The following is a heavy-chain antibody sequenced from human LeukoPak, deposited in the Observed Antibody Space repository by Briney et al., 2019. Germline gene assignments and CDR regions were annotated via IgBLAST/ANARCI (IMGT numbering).Heavy chain of an antibody. CDR2: IYHSGST. J-gene: IGHJ1*01. CDR1: GFTFSSYW. CDR3: ASRPLIEMAIRH. V-gene: IGHV4-4*02. Sequence: GSLRLSCAASGFTFSSYWMSWVRQPPGKGLEWIGEIYHSGSTNYNPSLKSRVTISVDKSKNQFSLKLSSVTAADTAVYYCASRPLIEMAIRHWGQGTLVTVSS. D-gene: IGHD5-24*01.